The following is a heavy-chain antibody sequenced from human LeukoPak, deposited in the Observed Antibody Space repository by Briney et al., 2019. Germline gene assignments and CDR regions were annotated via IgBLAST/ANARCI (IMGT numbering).Heavy chain of an antibody. Sequence: GGSLRLSCAASGFTVSSNYMSWVRQAPGKGLEWVSVIYSGGSTYYADSVKGRFTISRDNSKNTLYLQMNSLRAEDTAVYYCARDFRGVSPLDYWGQGTLVTVSS. J-gene: IGHJ4*02. CDR2: IYSGGST. V-gene: IGHV3-66*01. CDR1: GFTVSSNY. CDR3: ARDFRGVSPLDY. D-gene: IGHD3-10*01.